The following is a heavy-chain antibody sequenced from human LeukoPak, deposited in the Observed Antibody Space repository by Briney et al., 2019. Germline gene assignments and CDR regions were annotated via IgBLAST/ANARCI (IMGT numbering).Heavy chain of an antibody. CDR2: IYTNGST. D-gene: IGHD4-17*01. J-gene: IGHJ6*03. Sequence: SETLSLTCTVSGGSVSSYYWSWIRQPAGKGLEWIGRIYTNGSTKYNPSLKSRVTMSVDTSKNQFSLKLSSVTAADTAVYYCARVYTTVTTLGYYYYMDVWGKGTTVTVSS. CDR3: ARVYTTVTTLGYYYYMDV. V-gene: IGHV4-4*07. CDR1: GGSVSSYY.